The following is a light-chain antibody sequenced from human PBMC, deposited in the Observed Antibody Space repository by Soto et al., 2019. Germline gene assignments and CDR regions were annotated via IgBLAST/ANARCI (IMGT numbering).Light chain of an antibody. CDR1: QGLNTN. CDR2: GAS. J-gene: IGKJ1*01. V-gene: IGKV1-9*01. CDR3: QQSYSPLWT. Sequence: IQLTQSPSSLSASVGDRVTITCRASQGLNTNLAWYQQKPGKSPKLLMYGASTLQKGVPSRFSGNGSGTDFTLTISSLQPEDSATYYCQQSYSPLWTFGQGTKVDIK.